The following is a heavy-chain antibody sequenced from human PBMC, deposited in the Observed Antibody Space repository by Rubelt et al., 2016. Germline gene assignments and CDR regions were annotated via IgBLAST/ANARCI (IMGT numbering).Heavy chain of an antibody. CDR1: GFTFSNYA. D-gene: IGHD3-3*01. CDR2: ISGSGGST. CDR3: ARATSGSAVGDY. J-gene: IGHJ4*02. V-gene: IGHV3-23*01. Sequence: GGVVQPGGSLRLSCAASGFTFSNYAMTWVRQAPGKGLEWVSGISGSGGSTYYADSVKGRFTISRDNAKNSLYLQMNSLRAEDTAVYYCARATSGSAVGDYWGQGTLVTVSS.